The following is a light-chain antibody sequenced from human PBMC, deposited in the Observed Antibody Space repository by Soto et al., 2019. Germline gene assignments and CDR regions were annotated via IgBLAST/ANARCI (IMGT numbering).Light chain of an antibody. Sequence: QSVLTQPPSVSGAPGQRVTISCTGSSSNIGASYDVHWYQQLPGTAPKLLIYSNNQRPSGVPDRFSGSKSGTSASLAISGLQSEDEADYYCAAWDDSENGPIFGGGTKLTVL. V-gene: IGLV1-44*01. CDR2: SNN. CDR3: AAWDDSENGPI. J-gene: IGLJ2*01. CDR1: SSNIGASYD.